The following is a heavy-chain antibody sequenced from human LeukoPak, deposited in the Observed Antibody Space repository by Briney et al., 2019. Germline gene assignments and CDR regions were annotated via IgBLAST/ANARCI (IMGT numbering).Heavy chain of an antibody. Sequence: PGGSLRLSCAVSGFLFNNVWMIWVRQAPGVGLEWVGRIVSRTDGGAIDYAAPVKGRFTISGDDSKNTLYLQMDSLNAGDSAVYYCAASLTGGAFDIWGLGTMVTVSS. CDR2: IVSRTDGGAI. V-gene: IGHV3-15*07. J-gene: IGHJ3*02. CDR1: GFLFNNVW. D-gene: IGHD3-10*01. CDR3: AASLTGGAFDI.